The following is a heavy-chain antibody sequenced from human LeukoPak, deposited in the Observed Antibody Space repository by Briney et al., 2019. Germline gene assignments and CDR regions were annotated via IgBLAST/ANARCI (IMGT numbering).Heavy chain of an antibody. J-gene: IGHJ4*02. Sequence: GGSLRLSCAASGFTFSTFWMHWVRQAPGKRLMWVSQSNNDGSDTKYADSVKGRFTVSRDNAKNTLYLQMNSLRAEDTAVYYCARDPLLWELPSDYWGQGTLVTVSS. V-gene: IGHV3-74*03. CDR3: ARDPLLWELPSDY. CDR1: GFTFSTFW. CDR2: SNNDGSDT. D-gene: IGHD1-26*01.